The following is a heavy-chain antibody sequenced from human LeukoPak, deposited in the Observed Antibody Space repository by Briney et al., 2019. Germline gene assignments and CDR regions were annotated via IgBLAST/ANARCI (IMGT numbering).Heavy chain of an antibody. CDR2: IYYSGST. CDR3: ARGRYSIHWYFDL. J-gene: IGHJ2*01. V-gene: IGHV4-59*01. Sequence: SETLSLTCTVSGGSISSYYWSWIRQPPGKGLEWIGYIYYSGSTNYNPSLKSRVTISVDTSKNQFSLKLSYVTAADTAVYYCARGRYSIHWYFDLWGRGTLVTVSS. CDR1: GGSISSYY. D-gene: IGHD6-13*01.